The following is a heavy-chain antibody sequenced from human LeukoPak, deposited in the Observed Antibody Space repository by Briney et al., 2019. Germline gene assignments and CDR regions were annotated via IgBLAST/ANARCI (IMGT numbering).Heavy chain of an antibody. V-gene: IGHV3-23*01. Sequence: GGSLRLSCAASGFTFSSYAMSWVRQAPGKGLEWVSAISGSGGSTKYADSVKGRFTISRDNSKNTLYLQMNSLRAEDTAVYYCPKALGAIAAAGIDYWGQGTLVTVSS. CDR3: PKALGAIAAAGIDY. CDR1: GFTFSSYA. CDR2: ISGSGGST. D-gene: IGHD6-13*01. J-gene: IGHJ4*02.